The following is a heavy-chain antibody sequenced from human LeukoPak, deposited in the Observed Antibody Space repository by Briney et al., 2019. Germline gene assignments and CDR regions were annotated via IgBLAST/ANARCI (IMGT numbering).Heavy chain of an antibody. V-gene: IGHV1-69*04. CDR1: GGTFSSYA. CDR3: AKDMKYCSSTSCSGPEYYFDY. D-gene: IGHD2-2*01. CDR2: IIPILGIA. Sequence: SVKVSCKASGGTFSSYAISWVRQAPGQGLEWMGRIIPILGIANYAQKFQGRVTITADKSTSTAYMGLSSLRSEDTALYYCAKDMKYCSSTSCSGPEYYFDYWGQGTLVTVSS. J-gene: IGHJ4*02.